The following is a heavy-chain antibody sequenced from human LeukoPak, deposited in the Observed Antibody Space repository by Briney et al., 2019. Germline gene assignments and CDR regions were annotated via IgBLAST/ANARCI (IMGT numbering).Heavy chain of an antibody. CDR2: IDLKTGDI. CDR1: GYTFIDYW. CDR3: ARDSPHQRFDY. J-gene: IGHJ4*02. V-gene: IGHV1-2*02. Sequence: GASVKVSCKASGYTFIDYWIHWVRQAPGQGLEWMGRIDLKTGDITSAQKFQGRVTMTRDTSISTTYMDLSGLGTDVTAVYYCARDSPHQRFDYWGQGTLVTVSS.